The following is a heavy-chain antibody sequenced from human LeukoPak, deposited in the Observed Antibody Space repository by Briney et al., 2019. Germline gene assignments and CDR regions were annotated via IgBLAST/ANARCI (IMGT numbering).Heavy chain of an antibody. CDR2: IYYTGTT. Sequence: SETLSLTCNVSGGSISNSYWSWIRQPPGKALEWIGYIYYTGTTKYNPSLKSRATISLDTSKNQFSLKLTSVTAADTALFFCARGYDIDVWGQGTTVTVSS. CDR1: GGSISNSY. CDR3: ARGYDIDV. V-gene: IGHV4-59*01. J-gene: IGHJ6*02.